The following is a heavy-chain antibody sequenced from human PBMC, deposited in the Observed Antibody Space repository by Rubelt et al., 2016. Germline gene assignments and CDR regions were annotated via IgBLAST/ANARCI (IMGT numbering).Heavy chain of an antibody. D-gene: IGHD6-13*01. V-gene: IGHV4-34*01. CDR3: ARGAPSKQQLVEDY. Sequence: QVQLQQWGAGLLKPSETLSLTCAVSGGSFCGYYWSWIRQPPGKGLEWIGEINHSGSTNYNRSLRGRVTISGNTSKNQFSRRRSAVTAAETAVYYWARGAPSKQQLVEDYWGQGTLVTVSS. CDR1: GGSFCGYY. CDR2: INHSGST. J-gene: IGHJ4*02.